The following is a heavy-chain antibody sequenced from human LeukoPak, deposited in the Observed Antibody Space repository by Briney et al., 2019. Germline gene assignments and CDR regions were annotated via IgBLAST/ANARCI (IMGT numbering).Heavy chain of an antibody. V-gene: IGHV3-11*01. J-gene: IGHJ4*02. CDR3: ARAQVGFRFDY. CDR1: GFTFSDYY. Sequence: GGSLRLSCAASGFTFSDYYMSSIRQAPGKGREWVSYISTSGTTIYYADSVKGRFTISRDNAKNSLYLQMNSLSAEDTAVYYCARAQVGFRFDYWGQGTLVTVSS. CDR2: ISTSGTTI. D-gene: IGHD6-25*01.